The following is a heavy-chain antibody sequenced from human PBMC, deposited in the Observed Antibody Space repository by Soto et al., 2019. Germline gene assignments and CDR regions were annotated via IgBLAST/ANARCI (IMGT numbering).Heavy chain of an antibody. J-gene: IGHJ4*02. Sequence: GASVKVSCKASGGTFSTSGISWVRQAPGQGLEWVGRIVPLLGTANYAQRFQGRVTITADESTSTAYMELSSLRSEDTAVYYRAREYSSGWSGYWGQGTLVTVSS. CDR3: AREYSSGWSGY. CDR2: IVPLLGTA. D-gene: IGHD6-19*01. CDR1: GGTFSTSG. V-gene: IGHV1-69*11.